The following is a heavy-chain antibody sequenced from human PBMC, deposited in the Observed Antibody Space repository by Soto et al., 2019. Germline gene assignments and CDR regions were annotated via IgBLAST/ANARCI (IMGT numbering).Heavy chain of an antibody. CDR1: GGTLSSHS. Sequence: SVKVSCKTSGGTLSSHSISWVRQAPGHGLQWMGGVIPISGATTYAQKFEERDTFTADKTTNTAHMAVSSLRFEDTAVYYCARGVGWLQPPRFFDLWCQGTPVTVSS. CDR2: VIPISGAT. J-gene: IGHJ4*02. CDR3: ARGVGWLQPPRFFDL. V-gene: IGHV1-69*06. D-gene: IGHD6-19*01.